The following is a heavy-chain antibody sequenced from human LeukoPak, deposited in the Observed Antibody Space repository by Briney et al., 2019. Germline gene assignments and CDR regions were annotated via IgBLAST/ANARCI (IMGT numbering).Heavy chain of an antibody. CDR2: INPNSGDT. Sequence: ASVKVSCKASGYTFTCHYMHWVRQAPGQGLEWMGWINPNSGDTKYAQKFQGGVTMTRDTSINTAYMELSRLGSDDTAVYYCARNHRSGSYDHWFDPWGQGTLVTVSS. V-gene: IGHV1-2*02. D-gene: IGHD3-10*01. J-gene: IGHJ5*02. CDR3: ARNHRSGSYDHWFDP. CDR1: GYTFTCHY.